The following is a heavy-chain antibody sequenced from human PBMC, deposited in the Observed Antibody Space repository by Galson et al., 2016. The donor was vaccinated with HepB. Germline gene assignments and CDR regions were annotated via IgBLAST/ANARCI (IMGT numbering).Heavy chain of an antibody. D-gene: IGHD4-17*01. J-gene: IGHJ5*02. CDR2: ISYDGNSQ. V-gene: IGHV3-30-3*01. Sequence: SLRLSCAASGFSFSSYAMHWVRQAPGKGLEWLAVISYDGNSQYYADSVKGRFTISRDDSYNTLFLQMSSLETEDTAVYYCARGHYVTWGQGILVTVSS. CDR1: GFSFSSYA. CDR3: ARGHYVT.